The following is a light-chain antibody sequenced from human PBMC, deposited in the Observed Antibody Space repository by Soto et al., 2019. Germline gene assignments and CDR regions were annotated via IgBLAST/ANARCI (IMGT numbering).Light chain of an antibody. Sequence: EIVLTQSPGTLSLSPGERATLSCRASQSVSSSYLAWYQQKPGQAPRLLIYGASSRATGIPDRFSGSGSGIDFTLTISRLEPEDFAVYYCQQYGSSTGYTFGQGTKLEIK. CDR1: QSVSSSY. J-gene: IGKJ2*01. V-gene: IGKV3-20*01. CDR2: GAS. CDR3: QQYGSSTGYT.